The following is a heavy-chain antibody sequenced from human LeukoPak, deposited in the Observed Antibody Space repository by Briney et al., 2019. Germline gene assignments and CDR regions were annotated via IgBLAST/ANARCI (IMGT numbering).Heavy chain of an antibody. CDR1: GFTFSSYA. CDR3: ATTGYSLNY. D-gene: IGHD3-9*01. J-gene: IGHJ4*02. CDR2: IGSSGDIT. V-gene: IGHV3-23*01. Sequence: GGSLRLSCAASGFTFSSYAMSWVRQAPGMGLEWVSSIGSSGDITYYADSVKGRFTISRDNSKNTLYLQMNSLRAEDTAVYYCATTGYSLNYWGQGTLVTVSS.